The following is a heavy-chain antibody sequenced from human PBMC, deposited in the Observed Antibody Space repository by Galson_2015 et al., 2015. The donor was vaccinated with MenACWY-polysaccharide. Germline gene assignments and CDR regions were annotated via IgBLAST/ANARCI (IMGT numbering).Heavy chain of an antibody. D-gene: IGHD3-10*01. J-gene: IGHJ4*02. CDR1: GFTFSSYA. V-gene: IGHV3-23*01. Sequence: SLRLSCAASGFTFSSYAMSWVRQAPGKGLEWVSTISGSGLNTYYADSVKGRFTMSRDNSKNTLYMQMNSLRAEDTAVYYCEKQIDEYYGSGNYYPPWDYWGQGTLVTVSS. CDR2: ISGSGLNT. CDR3: EKQIDEYYGSGNYYPPWDY.